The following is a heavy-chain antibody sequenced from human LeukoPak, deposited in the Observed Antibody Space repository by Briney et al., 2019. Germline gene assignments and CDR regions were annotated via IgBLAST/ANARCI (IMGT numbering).Heavy chain of an antibody. CDR3: AKPFGFLEWLYGGYFDS. V-gene: IGHV1-18*01. J-gene: IGHJ4*02. D-gene: IGHD3-3*01. CDR2: ISAYNGNT. Sequence: GASVKVSCKASGYTFTSYGISWVRLAPGQGLEWMGWISAYNGNTNYAQKLQGRVTMTTDTSTSTAYMELRSLRSDDTAVYYCAKPFGFLEWLYGGYFDSRGQGTLVTVSS. CDR1: GYTFTSYG.